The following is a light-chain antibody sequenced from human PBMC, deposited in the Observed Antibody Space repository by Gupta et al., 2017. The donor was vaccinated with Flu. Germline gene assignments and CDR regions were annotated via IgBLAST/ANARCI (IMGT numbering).Light chain of an antibody. J-gene: IGKJ2*01. Sequence: GTLSLSPGERATLSCRASQSVSSTYLAWYQQKPGQAPRLLIYDASSRATGIPDRFSGSGSGTDFTLTISRLEPEDFAVYYCRQYGSSPQTFGQGTKLEIK. V-gene: IGKV3-20*01. CDR1: QSVSSTY. CDR2: DAS. CDR3: RQYGSSPQT.